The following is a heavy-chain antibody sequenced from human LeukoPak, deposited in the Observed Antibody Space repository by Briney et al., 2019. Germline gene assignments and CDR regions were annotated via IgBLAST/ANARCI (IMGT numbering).Heavy chain of an antibody. CDR1: AFRFSSYA. V-gene: IGHV3-23*01. CDR2: ISGSGGST. D-gene: IGHD2-2*01. J-gene: IGHJ4*02. CDR3: AKALAADIVVLDY. Sequence: GGSLRLSCAASAFRFSSYAMSWVRQAPGKGLEWVSAISGSGGSTYYADSVKGRFTISRDNSKNTLYLQMNSLRAEDTAVYYCAKALAADIVVLDYWGQGTLVTVSS.